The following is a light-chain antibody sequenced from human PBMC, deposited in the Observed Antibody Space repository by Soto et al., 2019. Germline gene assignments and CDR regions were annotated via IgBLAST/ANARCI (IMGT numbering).Light chain of an antibody. CDR1: QSISTY. CDR2: ALS. CDR3: QQGYTTPLT. V-gene: IGKV1-39*01. J-gene: IGKJ4*01. Sequence: IEMTQSPSSLSASVGDRVTITCRASQSISTYLNRFQQKSGKAPKLLIYALSSLQGGVPSRFSGSGSGTDFTLTVSSLHPEDVATYYCQQGYTTPLTFGGGTKVEIK.